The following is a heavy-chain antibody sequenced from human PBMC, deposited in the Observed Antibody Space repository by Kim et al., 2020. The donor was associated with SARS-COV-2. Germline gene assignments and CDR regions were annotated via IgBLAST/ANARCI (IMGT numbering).Heavy chain of an antibody. V-gene: IGHV3-23*01. CDR3: AKVGSRITMIVVVTPPIYYFDY. CDR2: ISGSGGST. J-gene: IGHJ4*02. D-gene: IGHD3-22*01. CDR1: GFTFSSYA. Sequence: GGSLRLSCAASGFTFSSYAMSWVRQAPGKGLEWVSAISGSGGSTYYADSVKGRFTISRDNSKNTLYLQMNSLRAEDTAVYYCAKVGSRITMIVVVTPPIYYFDYWGQGTLVTVSS.